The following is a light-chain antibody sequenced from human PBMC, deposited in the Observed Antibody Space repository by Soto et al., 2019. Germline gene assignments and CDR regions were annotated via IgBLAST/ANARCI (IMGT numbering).Light chain of an antibody. CDR1: QTISNY. V-gene: IGKV1-39*01. CDR2: AVS. J-gene: IGKJ2*01. Sequence: DIQMTQSPSSLSASVGDRVTITCRASQTISNYLSWYQQKPGKAPNLLIYAVSSLHSGVPSRFSGSGSGTDFTLTISSLQPEDFATYDCQQSYSTPYTFGQGTRLGIK. CDR3: QQSYSTPYT.